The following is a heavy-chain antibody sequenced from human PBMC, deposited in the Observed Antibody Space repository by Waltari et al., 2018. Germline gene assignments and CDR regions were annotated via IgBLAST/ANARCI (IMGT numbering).Heavy chain of an antibody. V-gene: IGHV4-38-2*01. Sequence: QVQLQESGPGLVKPSETLSLTCAVSGYSISSGYYWGWIRQPPGKGLEWIGSIYHSGSTYYNPSLKSRVTISVDTSKTQFSLKLSSVTAADTAVYYCATEAAWGSYREYYFDYWGQGTLVTVSS. CDR3: ATEAAWGSYREYYFDY. CDR2: IYHSGST. CDR1: GYSISSGYY. D-gene: IGHD3-16*02. J-gene: IGHJ4*02.